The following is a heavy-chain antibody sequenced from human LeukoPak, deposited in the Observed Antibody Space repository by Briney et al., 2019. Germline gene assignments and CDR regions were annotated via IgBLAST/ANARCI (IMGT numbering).Heavy chain of an antibody. J-gene: IGHJ6*03. CDR2: IYTSGNT. D-gene: IGHD3-10*01. CDR3: AREKGGVDSLTVVRGVMKEDSYYYYYADV. Sequence: PSETLSLTCTVSGGSISSGSYSWSWIRQPAGKGLEWIGRIYTSGNTNYNPSLKSRVTISVDTSKNQFSLKLSSVTAADTAVYYCAREKGGVDSLTVVRGVMKEDSYYYYYADVWGKGTTVTISS. V-gene: IGHV4-61*02. CDR1: GGSISSGSYS.